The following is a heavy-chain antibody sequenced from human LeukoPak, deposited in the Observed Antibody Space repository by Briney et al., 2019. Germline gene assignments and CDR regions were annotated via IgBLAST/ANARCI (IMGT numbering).Heavy chain of an antibody. CDR2: ISYDGSNK. CDR1: GFSFSSYN. D-gene: IGHD4-17*01. CDR3: AKDLDYGGDYYYGMDV. V-gene: IGHV3-30*18. Sequence: GGSLRLSCIASGFSFSSYNMNWVRQAPGKGLEWVAVISYDGSNKYYADSVTGRFTISRDNSKNTLYLQMNSLRSEDTAVYYCAKDLDYGGDYYYGMDVWGQGTTVTVSS. J-gene: IGHJ6*02.